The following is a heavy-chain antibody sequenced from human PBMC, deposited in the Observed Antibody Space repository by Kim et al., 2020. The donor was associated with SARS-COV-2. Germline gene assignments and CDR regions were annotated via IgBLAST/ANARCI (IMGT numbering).Heavy chain of an antibody. CDR3: AKEGGSGTRALDI. V-gene: IGHV1-2*06. J-gene: IGHJ3*02. CDR2: INPNSGAT. CDR1: GYTFTAYY. D-gene: IGHD1-1*01. Sequence: ASVKVSCKASGYTFTAYYIHWVRQTPGQGLEWMGRINPNSGATTYAQTFQGRVTMTRDRSITTAYLEVTRLTSDDTAVYYWAKEGGSGTRALDIWGPGTKVTVSS.